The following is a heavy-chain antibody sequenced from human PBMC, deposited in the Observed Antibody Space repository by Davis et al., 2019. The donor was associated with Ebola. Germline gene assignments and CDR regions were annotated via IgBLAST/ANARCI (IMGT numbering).Heavy chain of an antibody. D-gene: IGHD3-3*01. Sequence: PSETLSLTCTVSGGSISSGGYYWSWIRQHPGKGLEWIGYIYYSGSTYYNPSLKSRVTISVDTSKNQFSLKLSSVTAADTAVYYCARVVILNPTAVPWFDPWGQGTLVTVSS. J-gene: IGHJ5*02. V-gene: IGHV4-31*03. CDR2: IYYSGST. CDR3: ARVVILNPTAVPWFDP. CDR1: GGSISSGGYY.